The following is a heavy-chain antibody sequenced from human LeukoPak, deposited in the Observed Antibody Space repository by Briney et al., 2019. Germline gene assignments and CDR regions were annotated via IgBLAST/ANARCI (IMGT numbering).Heavy chain of an antibody. CDR1: GYTFTSYA. V-gene: IGHV1-18*01. D-gene: IGHD5-18*01. J-gene: IGHJ6*02. Sequence: ASVKVSCKASGYTFTSYAMNWVRQAPGQGLEWMGWISAYNGNTNYAQKLQGRVTMTTDTSTSTAYMELRSLRSDDTAVYYCARGAATNTAMVSNYYYGMDVWGQGTMVTVSS. CDR3: ARGAATNTAMVSNYYYGMDV. CDR2: ISAYNGNT.